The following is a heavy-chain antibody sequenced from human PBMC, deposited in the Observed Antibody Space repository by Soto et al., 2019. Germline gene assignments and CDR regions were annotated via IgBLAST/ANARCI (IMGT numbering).Heavy chain of an antibody. D-gene: IGHD3-22*01. Sequence: GGSLRLSCAASGFTFSSYWMSWVRQAPGKGLEWVANIKQDGSEKYYVDSVKGRFTISRDNAKNSLYLQMNSLRAEDTAVYYCARGGRPDLYYYDSSGSDAFDIWGQGTMVTVSS. CDR1: GFTFSSYW. CDR3: ARGGRPDLYYYDSSGSDAFDI. CDR2: IKQDGSEK. V-gene: IGHV3-7*04. J-gene: IGHJ3*02.